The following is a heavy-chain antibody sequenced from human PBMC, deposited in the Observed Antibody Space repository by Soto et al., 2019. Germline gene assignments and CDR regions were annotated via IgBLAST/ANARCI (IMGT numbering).Heavy chain of an antibody. V-gene: IGHV3-72*01. CDR2: SRDKANSYTT. CDR1: GFTFNDHY. CDR3: INTPWRGSAAYYLDY. J-gene: IGHJ4*02. Sequence: PGGSLRLSCAASGFTFNDHYIDWVRQSPGKGLEWVGRSRDKANSYTTEYAASVKGRFTISRDDSKNSVYLQMNSLETDDTVVYHCINTPWRGSAAYYLDYWGQGALVTVSS. D-gene: IGHD3-16*01.